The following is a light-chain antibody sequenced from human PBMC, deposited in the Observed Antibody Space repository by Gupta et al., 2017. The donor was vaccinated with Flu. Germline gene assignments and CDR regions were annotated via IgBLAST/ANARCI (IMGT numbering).Light chain of an antibody. Sequence: KCRASQSGLYSYNNKNYLAWYQQKPGKAPRLLIYWASTREYGVPERFSGSGSGTDFTLTISSLQAEDVAVYYCQQYYSYPQTFGQGTKVEIK. CDR3: QQYYSYPQT. V-gene: IGKV4-1*01. CDR1: QSGLYSYNNKNY. CDR2: WAS. J-gene: IGKJ1*01.